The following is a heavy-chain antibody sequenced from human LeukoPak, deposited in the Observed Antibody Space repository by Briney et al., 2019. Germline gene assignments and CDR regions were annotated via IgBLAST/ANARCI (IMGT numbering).Heavy chain of an antibody. CDR2: ISVYNGNT. CDR1: GYTFTSYG. J-gene: IGHJ4*02. V-gene: IGHV1-18*01. CDR3: ARHSRGWYYVNYFDY. Sequence: ASVKVSCKASGYTFTSYGISWVRQAPGQGLEWMGWISVYNGNTNYAQKLQGRVTMTTDTSTSTAYMELRSLRSDDTAVYYCARHSRGWYYVNYFDYWGQGTLVTVSS. D-gene: IGHD6-19*01.